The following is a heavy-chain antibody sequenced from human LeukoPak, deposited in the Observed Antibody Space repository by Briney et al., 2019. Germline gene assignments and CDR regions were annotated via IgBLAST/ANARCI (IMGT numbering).Heavy chain of an antibody. CDR3: AKDRDYGLWSGYFDY. Sequence: GGSLRLSCAASGFAFSRNGMHWVRQAPGKGLEWVTFIRYDGSNTYYADSAKDRFTISRDNSKNTLYLHMMDLRAEDTAVYYCAKDRDYGLWSGYFDYWGQGTLVTVSS. J-gene: IGHJ4*02. V-gene: IGHV3-30*02. CDR1: GFAFSRNG. D-gene: IGHD3-3*01. CDR2: IRYDGSNT.